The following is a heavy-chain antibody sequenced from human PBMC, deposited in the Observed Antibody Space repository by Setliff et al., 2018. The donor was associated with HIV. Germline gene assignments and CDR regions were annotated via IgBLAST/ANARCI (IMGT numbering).Heavy chain of an antibody. CDR3: AKSCDVPSKPGPYYYSMDV. D-gene: IGHD2-2*01. Sequence: GGSLRLSCAASGFTFSSYWMHWVRQAPGKGLVWVFGMNTDGSSTRYADSVKGRFTISRDNSKNTLFLQLNSLRVDDTAVYYCAKSCDVPSKPGPYYYSMDVWGKGTTVTVSS. V-gene: IGHV3-74*01. J-gene: IGHJ6*03. CDR2: MNTDGSST. CDR1: GFTFSSYW.